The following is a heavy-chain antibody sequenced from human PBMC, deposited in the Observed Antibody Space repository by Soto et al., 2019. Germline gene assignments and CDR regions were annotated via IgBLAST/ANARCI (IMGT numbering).Heavy chain of an antibody. CDR1: GFALSDSA. CDR2: IKSRAENFAT. Sequence: EVQLVESGGGLVQPGGALKISCAASGFALSDSAVYWVRQAPGKGLEWVGRIKSRAENFATAFAASVSGRFTIFRDDSTNTASLQMTGLKTEDTAVYFCTRLSRSEVFWFDPWGQGTLVTVSS. V-gene: IGHV3-73*02. CDR3: TRLSRSEVFWFDP. J-gene: IGHJ5*02.